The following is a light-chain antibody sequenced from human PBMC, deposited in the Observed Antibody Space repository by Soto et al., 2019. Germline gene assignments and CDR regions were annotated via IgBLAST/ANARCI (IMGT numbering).Light chain of an antibody. CDR1: QSVLYSSNNKNY. CDR2: WAS. V-gene: IGKV4-1*01. J-gene: IGKJ1*01. CDR3: QQYYSIPPT. Sequence: DIVMTQSPDSLAVSLGERATINCKSSQSVLYSSNNKNYLGWYQQKLGQPPKLLIYWASTRESGVPDRFSGSGSGTEFTLTISSLQAEDVAVYFCQQYYSIPPTFGQGTKVDIK.